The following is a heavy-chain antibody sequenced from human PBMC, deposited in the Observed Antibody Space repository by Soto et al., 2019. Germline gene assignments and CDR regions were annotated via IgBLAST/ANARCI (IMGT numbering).Heavy chain of an antibody. D-gene: IGHD5-12*01. J-gene: IGHJ5*02. Sequence: EVQLVESGGGLVKPGGSLRLSCAASGFTFSNAWMSWVRQAPGKGLEWVGRIKSKTDGGTTDYAAPVKGRFTISRDDAKNTLYQERNSVKAEDTAVYYCTTERPGYSGFGSGWFDPWGQGTLVTVSS. V-gene: IGHV3-15*01. CDR1: GFTFSNAW. CDR3: TTERPGYSGFGSGWFDP. CDR2: IKSKTDGGTT.